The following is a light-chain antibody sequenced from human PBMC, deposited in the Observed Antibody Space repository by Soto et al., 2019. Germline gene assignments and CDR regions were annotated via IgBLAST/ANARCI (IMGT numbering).Light chain of an antibody. CDR1: QSVSSY. Sequence: ETVLMHSPGTLSLSPGERATASCRASQSVSSYLAWYQQTPGQAPRLIIYGASFRATGIPHRFTRCGSATDLTPTITRQPADDSAVYYHQQFGGSSRTFGQGTKVDIK. CDR2: GAS. J-gene: IGKJ1*01. V-gene: IGKV3-20*01. CDR3: QQFGGSSRT.